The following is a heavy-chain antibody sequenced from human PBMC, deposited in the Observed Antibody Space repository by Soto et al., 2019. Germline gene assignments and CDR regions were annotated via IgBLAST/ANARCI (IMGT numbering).Heavy chain of an antibody. D-gene: IGHD3-3*01. CDR2: IDSYGSRT. CDR3: ARGWVEGLSRQPPTDY. Sequence: VQLVESGGGLVQPGGSLRLSCAASGFTFSRYWMHWVRQAPGKGLVWVSRIDSYGSRTSQVDSVEGRFTISRDNAKNTLYLQMNRLRAEDTAVYYCARGWVEGLSRQPPTDYWGQGTLVTVSS. J-gene: IGHJ4*02. V-gene: IGHV3-74*01. CDR1: GFTFSRYW.